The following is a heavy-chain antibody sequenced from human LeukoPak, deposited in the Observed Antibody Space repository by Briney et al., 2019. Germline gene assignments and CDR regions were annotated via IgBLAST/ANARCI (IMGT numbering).Heavy chain of an antibody. CDR1: GFTFSDFW. CDR2: IKTDGTVK. V-gene: IGHV3-7*01. D-gene: IGHD3-10*01. J-gene: IGHJ4*02. Sequence: GGSLRLSCITSGFTFSDFWLTWVRQAPGKGLEWVASIKTDGTVKDYVDSVKGRFTISRDNAKASLYLQMTSLRAEDTAVYYCVPRGGGGGQGALVTVSS. CDR3: VPRGGG.